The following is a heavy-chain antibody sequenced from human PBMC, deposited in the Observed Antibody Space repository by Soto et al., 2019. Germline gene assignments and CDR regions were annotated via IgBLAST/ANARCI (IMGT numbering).Heavy chain of an antibody. CDR1: GYTFTSYY. J-gene: IGHJ6*03. V-gene: IGHV1-46*03. Sequence: GASVKVSCKASGYTFTSYYMHWVRQAPGQGLEWMGIINPSGGSTSYAQKFQGRVTMTRDTSTSTVYMELSSLRSEDTAVYYCARASGTATNHYYMDVWGKGTTVTVSS. D-gene: IGHD1-26*01. CDR2: INPSGGST. CDR3: ARASGTATNHYYMDV.